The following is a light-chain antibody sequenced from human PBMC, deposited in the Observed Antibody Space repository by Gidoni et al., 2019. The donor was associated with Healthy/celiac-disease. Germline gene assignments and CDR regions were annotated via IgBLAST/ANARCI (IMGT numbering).Light chain of an antibody. CDR3: QHYDTSPWT. V-gene: IGKV3-20*01. CDR2: GAS. J-gene: IGKJ1*01. CDR1: QSVSGSY. Sequence: EIVLTQSPGTLSLSPGERATLSCRASQSVSGSYLAWYQQKPDQAPRLLIYGASSRATGIPDRFSGSGSGTDFTLTISRLDPEDFAVYYCQHYDTSPWTFGQGTKVEIK.